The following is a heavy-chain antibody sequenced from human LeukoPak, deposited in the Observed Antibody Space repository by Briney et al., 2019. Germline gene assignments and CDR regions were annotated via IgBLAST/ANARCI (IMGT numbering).Heavy chain of an antibody. Sequence: SETLSLTCTISGVSISSSNSYWGWIRQPPGKGLEWIGSIYYSGSTYYNPSLKSRVTISVDTSKNQFSLKLSSVTAADTAVYYCARHVPTRPRWELPHYFDYWGQGTLVTVSS. CDR2: IYYSGST. CDR3: ARHVPTRPRWELPHYFDY. CDR1: GVSISSSNSY. V-gene: IGHV4-39*01. D-gene: IGHD1-26*01. J-gene: IGHJ4*02.